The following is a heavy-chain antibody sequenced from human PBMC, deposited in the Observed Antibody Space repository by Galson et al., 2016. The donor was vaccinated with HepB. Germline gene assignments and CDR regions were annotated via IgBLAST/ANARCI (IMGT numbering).Heavy chain of an antibody. D-gene: IGHD3-16*01. CDR1: GFSFTTCS. CDR3: VRVWGGALSGPFDH. Sequence: SLRLSCAASGFSFTTCSMEWVRQAPGKGLEWVSSISSTSSYIYYADSVKGRFTISRDNAKNSLYLQMNSLRAEDTAVYYCVRVWGGALSGPFDHWGQGTLVTVSS. V-gene: IGHV3-21*01. J-gene: IGHJ4*02. CDR2: ISSTSSYI.